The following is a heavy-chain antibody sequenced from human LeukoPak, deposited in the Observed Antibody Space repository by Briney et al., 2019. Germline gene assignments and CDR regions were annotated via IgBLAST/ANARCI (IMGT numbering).Heavy chain of an antibody. D-gene: IGHD4-23*01. V-gene: IGHV4-34*01. Sequence: SETLSLTCAVYGGSFSGYYWSWIRQPPGKGLEWIGEINHSGSTNYNPSLKSRVTISVDTSENQFSLKLSSVTAADTAVYYCARGLGLRWQYFDYWGQGTLVTVSS. J-gene: IGHJ4*02. CDR3: ARGLGLRWQYFDY. CDR2: INHSGST. CDR1: GGSFSGYY.